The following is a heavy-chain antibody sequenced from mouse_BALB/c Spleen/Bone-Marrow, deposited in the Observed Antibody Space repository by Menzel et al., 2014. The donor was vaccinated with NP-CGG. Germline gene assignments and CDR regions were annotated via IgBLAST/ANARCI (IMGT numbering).Heavy chain of an antibody. CDR2: INSNGGST. Sequence: EVKVVESGGGLVQPGGSLKLSCAASGFTFSSYGMSWVRQTPDKRRELVASINSNGGSTYYPDSVKGRFTISRDNAKNTLSLQMSSLKSEDTAMYYCARGNYGNYVDYFDYWGQGTTLTVS. V-gene: IGHV5-6-3*01. CDR3: ARGNYGNYVDYFDY. D-gene: IGHD2-1*01. CDR1: GFTFSSYG. J-gene: IGHJ2*01.